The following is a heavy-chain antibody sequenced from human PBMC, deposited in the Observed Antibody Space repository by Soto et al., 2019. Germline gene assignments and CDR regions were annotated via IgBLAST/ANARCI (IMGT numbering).Heavy chain of an antibody. V-gene: IGHV4-30-2*01. CDR1: GGSISSGGYS. Sequence: TLSLTCAVSGGSISSGGYSWSWIRQPPGKGLEWIGYIYHSGSTYYNPSLKSRVTISVDRSKNQFVLKLSSVTAADTAVYYCARGVLIDYWGQGTLVTVSS. J-gene: IGHJ4*02. CDR2: IYHSGST. D-gene: IGHD3-10*01. CDR3: ARGVLIDY.